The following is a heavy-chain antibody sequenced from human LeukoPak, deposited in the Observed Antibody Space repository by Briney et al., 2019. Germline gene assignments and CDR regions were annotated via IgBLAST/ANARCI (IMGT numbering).Heavy chain of an antibody. J-gene: IGHJ4*02. D-gene: IGHD3-22*01. CDR1: GFTFDDYA. V-gene: IGHV3-43*02. Sequence: GGSLRRSCAASGFTFDDYAMHWVRQAPGKGLEWVSLISGDGGSTYYADSVKGRFTISRDNSKNSLCLQMSSLRTEDTALYYCAKDMVDSSGYSDYWGQGTPVTVSS. CDR2: ISGDGGST. CDR3: AKDMVDSSGYSDY.